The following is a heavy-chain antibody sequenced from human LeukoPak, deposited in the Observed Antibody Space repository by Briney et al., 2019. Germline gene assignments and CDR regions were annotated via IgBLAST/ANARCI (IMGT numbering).Heavy chain of an antibody. V-gene: IGHV1-8*02. J-gene: IGHJ5*02. CDR1: GYTFTSYG. D-gene: IGHD4-11*01. CDR3: ARTRLHLGNWFDP. Sequence: ASVKVSCKASGYTFTSYGISWLRQATGQGLEWMGWMNPNSGNTGYAQKFQGRVTMTRNTSISTAYMELSSLRSEDTAVYYCARTRLHLGNWFDPWGQGTLVTVSS. CDR2: MNPNSGNT.